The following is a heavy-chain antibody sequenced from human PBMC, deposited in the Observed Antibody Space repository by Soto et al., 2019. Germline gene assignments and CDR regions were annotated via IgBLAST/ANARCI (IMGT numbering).Heavy chain of an antibody. CDR3: SKMVLRGWAFDI. CDR1: GFTFSSYA. D-gene: IGHD3-22*01. J-gene: IGHJ3*02. V-gene: IGHV3-23*01. Sequence: GGSLRLSCAASGFTFSSYAMSWVRQAPGKGLEWVSAISGSGGSTYYADSVKGRFTISRDNSKNTLYLQMNSLRAEDTAVYYCSKMVLRGWAFDIWGQGTMVTVSS. CDR2: ISGSGGST.